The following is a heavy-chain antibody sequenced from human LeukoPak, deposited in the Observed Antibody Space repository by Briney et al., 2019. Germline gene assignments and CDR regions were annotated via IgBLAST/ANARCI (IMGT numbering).Heavy chain of an antibody. CDR3: ARDRHDFWSGYYGSDY. V-gene: IGHV3-7*01. CDR2: IKQDGSEK. CDR1: GFTFSNYA. Sequence: GGSLRLSCAASGFTFSNYAMNWVRQAPGKGLEWVANIKQDGSEKYYVDSVKGRFTISRDNAKNSLYLQMNSLRAEDTAVYYCARDRHDFWSGYYGSDYWGQGTLVTVSS. J-gene: IGHJ4*02. D-gene: IGHD3-3*01.